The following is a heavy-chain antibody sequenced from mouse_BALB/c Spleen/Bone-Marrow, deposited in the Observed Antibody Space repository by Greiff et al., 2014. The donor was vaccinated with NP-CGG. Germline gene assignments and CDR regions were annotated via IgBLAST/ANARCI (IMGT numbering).Heavy chain of an antibody. J-gene: IGHJ4*01. V-gene: IGHV3-2*02. CDR3: ARYYGSSYYAMDY. CDR2: ISYSGST. Sequence: VQLKESGPGLVKPSQSLSLTCTVTGYSITSDYAWNWIRQFPGNKLEWMGYISYSGSTSYNPSLKSRISITRDTSKNRSFLQLNSVTTEDTATYYCARYYGSSYYAMDYWGQGTSVTVSS. CDR1: GYSITSDYA. D-gene: IGHD1-1*01.